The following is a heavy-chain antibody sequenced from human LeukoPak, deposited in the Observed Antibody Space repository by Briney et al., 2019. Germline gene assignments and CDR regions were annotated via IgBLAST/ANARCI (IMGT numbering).Heavy chain of an antibody. CDR2: ISGSGGST. V-gene: IGHV3-23*01. Sequence: QAGGSLRLSCAASEFAFGSYAMTWVRQAPGKGLEWVSAISGSGGSTYYADSVKGRFTISRDNSKNTLYLQMNSLRAEDTAVYYCAKGLDSSGYYGGDYWGQGTLVTVSS. CDR3: AKGLDSSGYYGGDY. CDR1: EFAFGSYA. J-gene: IGHJ4*02. D-gene: IGHD3-22*01.